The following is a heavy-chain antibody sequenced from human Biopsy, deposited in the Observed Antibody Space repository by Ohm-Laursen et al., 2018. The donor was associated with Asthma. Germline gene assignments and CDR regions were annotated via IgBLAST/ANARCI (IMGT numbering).Heavy chain of an antibody. V-gene: IGHV3-30*03. J-gene: IGHJ6*02. CDR1: GFTFSRYG. CDR3: ASYEVVTSILPLDV. Sequence: SLRLSCTATGFTFSRYGMHWVRQAPGKGLEWVAVISYDGSNKYYGDSVQGRFTISRDNSKNTLYLQMNSLRAEDTAVYYCASYEVVTSILPLDVWGQGTTVTVSS. D-gene: IGHD2-21*02. CDR2: ISYDGSNK.